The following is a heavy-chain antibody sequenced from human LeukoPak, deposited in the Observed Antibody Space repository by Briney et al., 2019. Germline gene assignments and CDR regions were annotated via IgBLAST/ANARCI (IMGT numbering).Heavy chain of an antibody. V-gene: IGHV3-48*03. CDR1: GFTFSSYE. J-gene: IGHJ4*02. CDR2: ISSSGSAI. Sequence: PGGSLRLSCAAFGFTFSSYEFNWVRQAPGKGLEWVSYISSSGSAIYYADSVKGRFTISRDNAKNSLYLQMNSLRAEDTAVYYCARQLQWGFDYWGQGTLVTVSS. D-gene: IGHD4-11*01. CDR3: ARQLQWGFDY.